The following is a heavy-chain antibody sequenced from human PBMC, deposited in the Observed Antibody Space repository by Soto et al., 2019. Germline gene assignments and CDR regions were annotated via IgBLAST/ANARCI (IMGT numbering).Heavy chain of an antibody. CDR2: IYYSGST. J-gene: IGHJ4*02. D-gene: IGHD1-26*01. CDR1: GGSISSYY. Sequence: SETLSLTCTVSGGSISSYYWSWIRQPPGKGLEWIGYIYYSGSTNYNPSLKSRVTISVDTSKNQFSLKLSSVTAADTAVYYCARGVVGAPLYFDYWGQGTLVTVSS. CDR3: ARGVVGAPLYFDY. V-gene: IGHV4-59*01.